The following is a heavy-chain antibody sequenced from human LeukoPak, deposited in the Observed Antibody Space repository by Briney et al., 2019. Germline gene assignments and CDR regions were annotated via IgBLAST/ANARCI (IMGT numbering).Heavy chain of an antibody. CDR3: ARAFLRYSSGWFGAVDY. CDR2: SHSSGDT. Sequence: SETLSLTCTISGGSISDYYWGWIRQPPGKGLAWIGYSHSSGDTNYNPSLKSRVAMSLDTSKNQFSLKVSSVTAADTAVYYCARAFLRYSSGWFGAVDYWGQGTLVTVSS. CDR1: GGSISDYY. J-gene: IGHJ4*02. V-gene: IGHV4-59*01. D-gene: IGHD6-19*01.